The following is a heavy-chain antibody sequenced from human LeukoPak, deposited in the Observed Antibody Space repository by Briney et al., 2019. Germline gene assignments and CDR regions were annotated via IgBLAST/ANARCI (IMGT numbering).Heavy chain of an antibody. D-gene: IGHD6-6*01. J-gene: IGHJ4*02. CDR1: GGSISRSSYY. CDR3: ARHRAYSSSSPFDY. Sequence: PTETLSLTCTVSGGSISRSSYYWDWIRQPPGKGLEWIGTIYYSGSTYYNPSLKSRVTMFVDMSKNQFSLRLSSVTAADTAVYYCARHRAYSSSSPFDYWGQGTLVTVSS. V-gene: IGHV4-39*01. CDR2: IYYSGST.